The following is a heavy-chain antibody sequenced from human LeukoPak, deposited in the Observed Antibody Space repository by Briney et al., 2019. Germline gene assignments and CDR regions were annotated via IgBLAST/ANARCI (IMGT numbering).Heavy chain of an antibody. CDR1: GFTFSSYA. V-gene: IGHV3-30*04. Sequence: PGGSLRLSCAASGFTFSSYAMHWVRQAPGEGLKWVAVISYDGSNKYYADSVKGRFTISRDNSKNTLYLQMNSLRAEDTAVYYCARVAVSAANPPYYYYYMDVWGKGTTVTVSS. CDR3: ARVAVSAANPPYYYYYMDV. J-gene: IGHJ6*03. D-gene: IGHD2-2*01. CDR2: ISYDGSNK.